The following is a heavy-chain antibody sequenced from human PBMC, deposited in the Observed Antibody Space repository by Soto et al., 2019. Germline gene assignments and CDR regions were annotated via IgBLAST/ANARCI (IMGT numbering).Heavy chain of an antibody. CDR2: IKSKTDGGTT. Sequence: AGSLRLSCAASGFTFSNACMNWVRQAPGKGLEWVGRIKSKTDGGTTDYAAPVKGRFTISRDDSKNTLYLQMNSLKTEDTAVYYCTTGAPFYDFWSGYYSHWGQGTLVTVSS. CDR3: TTGAPFYDFWSGYYSH. V-gene: IGHV3-15*07. CDR1: GFTFSNAC. J-gene: IGHJ4*02. D-gene: IGHD3-3*01.